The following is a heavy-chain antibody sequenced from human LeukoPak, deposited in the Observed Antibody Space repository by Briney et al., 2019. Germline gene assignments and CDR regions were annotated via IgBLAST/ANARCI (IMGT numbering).Heavy chain of an antibody. Sequence: GASVKVSCKASGYIFTNNAMNWVRQAPGQGLEWMGWINPNTGNPTYAQAFTGRFVFSLDTSVSTAYLQISSLNTEDTAVYYCAIDQPVAGVSNFDSWGQGTLVTVSS. D-gene: IGHD6-19*01. CDR2: INPNTGNP. CDR3: AIDQPVAGVSNFDS. CDR1: GYIFTNNA. J-gene: IGHJ4*02. V-gene: IGHV7-4-1*02.